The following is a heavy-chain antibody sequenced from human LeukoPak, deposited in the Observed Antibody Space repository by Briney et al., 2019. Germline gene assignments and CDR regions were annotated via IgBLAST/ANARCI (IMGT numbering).Heavy chain of an antibody. CDR3: ARDGAVAGTRIYYGMDV. V-gene: IGHV1-2*02. CDR1: GYTFTSYG. Sequence: ASVKVSCKASGYTFTSYGISWVRQAPGQGLEWMGWINPNSGGTNYAQKFQGRVTMTRDTSISTAYMELSRLRSDDTAVYYCARDGAVAGTRIYYGMDVWGQGTTVTVSS. CDR2: INPNSGGT. D-gene: IGHD6-19*01. J-gene: IGHJ6*02.